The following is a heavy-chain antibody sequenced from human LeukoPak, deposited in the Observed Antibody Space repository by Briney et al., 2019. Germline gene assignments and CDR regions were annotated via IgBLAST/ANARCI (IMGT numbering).Heavy chain of an antibody. Sequence: SQTLSLTCTVSGGSISSGGYYWSWIRQHPGKGLEWIVYIYYSGSTYYNPSLKSRVTISVDTSKNQFSLKLSSVTAADTAVYYCARARWELPGLFDYWGQGTLVTVSS. CDR3: ARARWELPGLFDY. CDR2: IYYSGST. D-gene: IGHD1-26*01. V-gene: IGHV4-31*03. CDR1: GGSISSGGYY. J-gene: IGHJ4*02.